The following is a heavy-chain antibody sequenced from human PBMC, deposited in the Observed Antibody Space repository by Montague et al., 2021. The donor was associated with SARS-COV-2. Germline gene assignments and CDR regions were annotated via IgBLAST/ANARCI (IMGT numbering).Heavy chain of an antibody. Sequence: SETLSLTCTVSSGSIGSSSYYWGWIRQPPGKGLEWIGSIYYSGSTYYNPSLKSRVTISVDTSKNQFSLKLSSVTAADTAVYYCATYYDILTGYYIDAFDIWGQGTMVTVSS. V-gene: IGHV4-39*01. D-gene: IGHD3-9*01. CDR2: IYYSGST. CDR1: SGSIGSSSYY. CDR3: ATYYDILTGYYIDAFDI. J-gene: IGHJ3*02.